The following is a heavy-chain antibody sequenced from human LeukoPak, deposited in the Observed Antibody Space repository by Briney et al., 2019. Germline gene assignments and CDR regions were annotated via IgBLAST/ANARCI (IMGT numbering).Heavy chain of an antibody. CDR1: GFTFSTYA. V-gene: IGHV3-21*01. J-gene: IGHJ4*02. Sequence: GGSLRLSCAASGFTFSTYAMNWVRQAPGKGLEWVSSISSSSSYIYYADSVKGRFTISRDNAKNSLYLQMNSLRAEDTAVYYCARKPTEYCSGGSCLGGWGQGTLVTVSS. CDR2: ISSSSSYI. CDR3: ARKPTEYCSGGSCLGG. D-gene: IGHD2-15*01.